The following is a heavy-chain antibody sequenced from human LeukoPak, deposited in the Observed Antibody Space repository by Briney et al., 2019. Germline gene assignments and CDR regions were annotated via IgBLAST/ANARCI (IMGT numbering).Heavy chain of an antibody. CDR3: ARDLPLSADIVVVPAAPFDY. V-gene: IGHV3-7*01. CDR2: IKQDGSEK. Sequence: GGSLRLSCAASGFTFSSYWMSWVRQAPGKGLEWEANIKQDGSEKYYVDSVKGRFTISRDNAKNSLYLQMNSLRAEDTAVYYCARDLPLSADIVVVPAAPFDYWGQGTLVTVSS. CDR1: GFTFSSYW. D-gene: IGHD2-2*01. J-gene: IGHJ4*02.